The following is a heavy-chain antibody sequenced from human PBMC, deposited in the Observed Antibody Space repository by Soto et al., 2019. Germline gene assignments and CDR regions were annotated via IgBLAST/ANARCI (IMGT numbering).Heavy chain of an antibody. CDR1: GGTFSSYA. D-gene: IGHD5-18*01. J-gene: IGHJ6*02. CDR2: IIPIFGTA. CDR3: SGGRDTAMEDYYYYYGMDV. Sequence: QVQLVQSGAEVKKPGSSVKVSCKASGGTFSSYAISWVRQAPGQGLEWMGGIIPIFGTANYAQKFQGRVTTTADEDTSSASMELRSLRSADTAVYYCSGGRDTAMEDYYYYYGMDVWGQGTTVTVSS. V-gene: IGHV1-69*12.